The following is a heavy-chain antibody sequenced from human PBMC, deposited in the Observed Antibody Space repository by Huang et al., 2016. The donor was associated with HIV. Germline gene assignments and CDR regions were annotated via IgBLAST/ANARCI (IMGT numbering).Heavy chain of an antibody. CDR1: GFTVSSYY. D-gene: IGHD2-2*01. J-gene: IGHJ2*01. Sequence: EVQLVETGGGLIQPGGSLRLSCAASGFTVSSYYMTWVRQAPGKGLEWVSLIYSGGSTYFADSVKGRFTMARDSSENTRFLQMNSLRAEDTAVYYCVRDLYSSSWSLGYFDLWGPGALVTVSS. CDR2: IYSGGST. CDR3: VRDLYSSSWSLGYFDL. V-gene: IGHV3-53*02.